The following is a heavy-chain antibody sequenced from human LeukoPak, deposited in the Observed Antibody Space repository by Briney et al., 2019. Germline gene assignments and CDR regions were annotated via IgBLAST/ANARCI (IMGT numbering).Heavy chain of an antibody. J-gene: IGHJ4*02. V-gene: IGHV1-69*05. Sequence: SVKVSCKASGGTFSSYAISWVRQAPGQGLEWMGRIIPIFGTANYTQKFQGRVTITTDESTSTAYMELSSLRSEDTAVYYCASYYGDYYLLDYWGQGTLVTVSS. CDR2: IIPIFGTA. D-gene: IGHD4-17*01. CDR1: GGTFSSYA. CDR3: ASYYGDYYLLDY.